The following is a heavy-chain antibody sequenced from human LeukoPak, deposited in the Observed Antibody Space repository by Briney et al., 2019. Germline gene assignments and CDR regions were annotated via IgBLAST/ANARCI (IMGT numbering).Heavy chain of an antibody. CDR2: VYTDGITT. CDR1: GFTFERYS. V-gene: IGHV3-74*01. J-gene: IGHJ4*02. Sequence: GGSLRLSCSASGFTFERYSMNWVRQAPGEGPVWVSRVYTDGITTNYADSVKGRFTISRDNAQNALYLQMHSLRAEDTAVYYCARGLYGDRVGFDFWGQGILVTVSS. CDR3: ARGLYGDRVGFDF. D-gene: IGHD7-27*01.